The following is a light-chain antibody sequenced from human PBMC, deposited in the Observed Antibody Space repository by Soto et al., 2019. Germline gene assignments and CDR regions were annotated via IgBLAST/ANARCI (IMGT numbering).Light chain of an antibody. CDR2: VAS. V-gene: IGKV3-20*01. CDR3: HQYGSSVRA. Sequence: DIVLTQSPGTLSLSPGDRATLSCSASQSITGNYLAWHQQKPGQAPKLLIYVASTRAPGIPDRFNGSGSGTDFTLTISRLEADGVAVYHCHQYGSSVRAFGQGTKLDIK. CDR1: QSITGNY. J-gene: IGKJ1*01.